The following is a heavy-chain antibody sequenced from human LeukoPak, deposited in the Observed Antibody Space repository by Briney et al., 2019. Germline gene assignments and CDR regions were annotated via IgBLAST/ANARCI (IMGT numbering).Heavy chain of an antibody. Sequence: GGSLRLSCEVSGFTFSSYSMTWVRQVPGKGLEWIAYMTATSNTFYYADSVKGRFTISRDNARNSLFLQMNSLTVEDTAVYYCARSLSGYDPLSAFWGQGTLVTVSS. CDR1: GFTFSSYS. CDR3: ARSLSGYDPLSAF. CDR2: MTATSNTF. J-gene: IGHJ1*01. V-gene: IGHV3-48*04. D-gene: IGHD5-12*01.